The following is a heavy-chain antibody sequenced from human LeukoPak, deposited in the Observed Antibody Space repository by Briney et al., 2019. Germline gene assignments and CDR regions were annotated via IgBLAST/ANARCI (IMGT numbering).Heavy chain of an antibody. J-gene: IGHJ2*01. D-gene: IGHD3-10*01. CDR2: IIEKGNA. CDR3: ARGYYPPRWYFDL. Sequence: SETLPLTCALYGGSFSSYSWSWTWIRQTPEKGLEWIGEIIEKGNANYNPSLKSRVTIDLETSKNQFSLKLTSMTAADTAMYYCARGYYPPRWYFDLWGRGTLVTVSS. V-gene: IGHV4-34*01. CDR1: GGSFSSYS.